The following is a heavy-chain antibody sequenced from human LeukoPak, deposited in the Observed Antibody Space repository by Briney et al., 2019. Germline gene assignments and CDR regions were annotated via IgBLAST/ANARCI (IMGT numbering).Heavy chain of an antibody. CDR1: AFFLSSDW. J-gene: IGHJ4*01. Sequence: GGSLRLASEASAFFLSSDWMGWVRQPPGKGRGWVATIRQDGSETHYVESVKGRFTISRDNVKNSLYLQVNSLRAEDTAVYYCARGCGRASCPYFFDSWGHGSLVSVSS. V-gene: IGHV3-7*01. CDR3: ARGCGRASCPYFFDS. CDR2: IRQDGSET. D-gene: IGHD2-2*01.